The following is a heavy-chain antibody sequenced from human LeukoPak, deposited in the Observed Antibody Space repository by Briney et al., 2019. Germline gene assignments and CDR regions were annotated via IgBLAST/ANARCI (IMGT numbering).Heavy chain of an antibody. CDR1: GGSISSYY. J-gene: IGHJ4*02. V-gene: IGHV4-59*01. CDR3: ARAYSGYDLYYFDY. D-gene: IGHD5-12*01. Sequence: WETLSLTCTVSGGSISSYYWSWIRQPPGKGLEWIGYIYYSGSTNYNPSLKSRVTISVDTSKNQFSLKLSSVTAADTAVYYCARAYSGYDLYYFDYWGQGTLVTVSS. CDR2: IYYSGST.